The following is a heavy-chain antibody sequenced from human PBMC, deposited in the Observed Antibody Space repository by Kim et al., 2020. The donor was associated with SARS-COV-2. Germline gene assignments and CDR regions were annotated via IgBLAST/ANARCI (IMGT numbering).Heavy chain of an antibody. D-gene: IGHD6-19*01. CDR1: GFTVSSNY. J-gene: IGHJ6*02. CDR3: ARDRGSGWSYGMDV. CDR2: IYSGGST. V-gene: IGHV3-66*02. Sequence: GGSLRLSCAASGFTVSSNYMSWVRQAPGKGLEWVSVIYSGGSTYYADSVKGRFTISRDNSKNTLYLQMNSLRAEDTAVYYCARDRGSGWSYGMDVWGQGTTVTVSS.